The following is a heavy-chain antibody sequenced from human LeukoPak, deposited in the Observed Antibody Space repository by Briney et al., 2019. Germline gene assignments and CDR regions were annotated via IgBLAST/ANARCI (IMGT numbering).Heavy chain of an antibody. CDR2: IKQDGSEK. V-gene: IGHV3-7*01. CDR3: ARAGIMTTVTTDWFDP. D-gene: IGHD4-11*01. CDR1: GFTFSSYW. Sequence: GGSLRLSCAASGFTFSSYWMSWVRQAPGKGLEWVANIKQDGSEKYYVDSVKGRFTISRDNAKNSLYLQMNSLRAEDTAVYYRARAGIMTTVTTDWFDPWGQGTLVTVSS. J-gene: IGHJ5*02.